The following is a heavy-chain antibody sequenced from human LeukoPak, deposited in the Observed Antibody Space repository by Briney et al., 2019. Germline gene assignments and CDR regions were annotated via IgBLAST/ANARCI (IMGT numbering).Heavy chain of an antibody. CDR1: GFTFSTYG. V-gene: IGHV3-30*02. CDR3: AKDTARATGY. J-gene: IGHJ4*02. Sequence: PGGSLRLSCAASGFTFSTYGMHWVRQAPGKGLEWVAVIWYDGSNKYYADSVKGRFTISRDNSKNTLSLQMNSLRAEDTAVYYCAKDTARATGYWGQGTLVTVSS. CDR2: IWYDGSNK. D-gene: IGHD1-26*01.